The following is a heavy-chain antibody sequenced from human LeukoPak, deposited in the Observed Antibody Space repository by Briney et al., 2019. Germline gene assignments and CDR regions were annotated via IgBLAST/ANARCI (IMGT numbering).Heavy chain of an antibody. Sequence: ASVKVSCKASGYTFTGYYMHWVRQAPGQGLEWMGWIHPRSGDTNYAYKFKGRVTMTRDTSSSTAYMDLDSLGSDDTAVYYCARDGEFGTGSYYRGCFDYWGQGNLVTVSS. CDR3: ARDGEFGTGSYYRGCFDY. D-gene: IGHD3-10*01. CDR1: GYTFTGYY. CDR2: IHPRSGDT. J-gene: IGHJ4*02. V-gene: IGHV1-2*02.